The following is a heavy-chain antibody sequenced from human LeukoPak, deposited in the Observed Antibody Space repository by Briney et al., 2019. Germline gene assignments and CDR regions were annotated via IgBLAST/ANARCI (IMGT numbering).Heavy chain of an antibody. CDR2: ISVYNDNT. V-gene: IGHV1-18*01. Sequence: RASVKVSCKASGYTFTTYGINWVRQAPGQGLEWMGWISVYNDNTYYTQKLQGRVTMTTDTSTSTAYMELGSLISDGTAVYYCARGVSSWYYGMDVWGQGTTVIVSS. J-gene: IGHJ6*02. D-gene: IGHD6-13*01. CDR3: ARGVSSWYYGMDV. CDR1: GYTFTTYG.